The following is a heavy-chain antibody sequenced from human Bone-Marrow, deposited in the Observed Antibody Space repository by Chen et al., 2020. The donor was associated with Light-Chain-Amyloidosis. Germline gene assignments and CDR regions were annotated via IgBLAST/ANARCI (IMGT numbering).Heavy chain of an antibody. V-gene: IGHV5-51*01. Sequence: EVQMEQSGPEVNKPGESLKISCKGSAYTFPNYWIGWVRQMPGKGLEWMGVIYPDDSDARYSPSFEGQVTISADKSITTAYLQWRSLKASDTAMYYCARRRDGYNFDYWGQGTLVTVSS. CDR3: ARRRDGYNFDY. CDR2: IYPDDSDA. D-gene: IGHD5-12*01. J-gene: IGHJ4*02. CDR1: AYTFPNYW.